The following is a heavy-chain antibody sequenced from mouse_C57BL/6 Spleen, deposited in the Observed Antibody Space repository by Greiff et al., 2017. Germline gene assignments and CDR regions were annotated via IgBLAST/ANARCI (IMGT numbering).Heavy chain of an antibody. Sequence: QVQLQQPGAELVKPGASVKLSCKASGYTFTSYWMHWVKQRPGRGLEWIGRIEPNSGGTKYNEKFKSKATLTVDKPSSTAYMQLSSLTSEDSAVYYCAREDYDSYWYFDVWGTGTTVTVSS. J-gene: IGHJ1*03. V-gene: IGHV1-72*01. CDR2: IEPNSGGT. CDR3: AREDYDSYWYFDV. CDR1: GYTFTSYW. D-gene: IGHD2-4*01.